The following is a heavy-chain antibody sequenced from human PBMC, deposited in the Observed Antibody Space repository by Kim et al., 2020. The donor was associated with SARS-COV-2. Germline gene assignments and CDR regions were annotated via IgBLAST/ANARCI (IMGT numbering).Heavy chain of an antibody. CDR2: WYN. Sequence: WYNEYAVSVKSRITINPDTSKNQFSLQLNSVTPEDTAVYYCARSQQWHDYWGQGTLVTVSS. J-gene: IGHJ4*02. D-gene: IGHD6-19*01. V-gene: IGHV6-1*01. CDR3: ARSQQWHDY.